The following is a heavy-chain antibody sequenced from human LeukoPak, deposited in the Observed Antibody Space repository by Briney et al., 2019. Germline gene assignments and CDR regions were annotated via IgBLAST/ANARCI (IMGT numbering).Heavy chain of an antibody. J-gene: IGHJ4*02. CDR1: GGSFSGYY. D-gene: IGHD3-22*01. Sequence: SETLSLTCAVYGGSFSGYYWSWIRQPPGKGLEWIGEINHSGSTNYNPSLKSRVTISVDTSKNQFSLKLSSVTAADTAVCYCARDRAQTYYYDSSGYLIDYWGQGTLVTVSS. CDR3: ARDRAQTYYYDSSGYLIDY. V-gene: IGHV4-34*01. CDR2: INHSGST.